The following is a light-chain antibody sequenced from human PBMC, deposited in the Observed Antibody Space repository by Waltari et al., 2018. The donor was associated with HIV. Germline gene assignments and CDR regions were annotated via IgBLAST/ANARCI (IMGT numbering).Light chain of an antibody. CDR1: SSKLGAGYD. CDR2: GNT. Sequence: QSVLTQPPSVSGAPGQRVIISCTGSSSKLGAGYDVHWYQPLPVTAPNLLIFGNTKRPSGCPDRFSGSAAGTSASLAITGLQAEDAAEYYCQSYGGSLSGYVFGSGTKVTVL. V-gene: IGLV1-40*01. CDR3: QSYGGSLSGYV. J-gene: IGLJ1*01.